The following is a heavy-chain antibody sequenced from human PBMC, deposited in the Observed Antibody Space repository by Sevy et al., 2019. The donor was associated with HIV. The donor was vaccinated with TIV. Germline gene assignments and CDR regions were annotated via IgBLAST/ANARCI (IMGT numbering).Heavy chain of an antibody. CDR3: ARIKLSGWRLDY. Sequence: SETLSLTCAVYGGSFSGYYWSWIRQPPGKGLEWIGEIDHGGGTKYNPSLRSRVTISVDTSKNQFSLKLNSVTAADTAVYYCARIKLSGWRLDYWGQGTLVTVSS. V-gene: IGHV4-34*01. J-gene: IGHJ4*02. D-gene: IGHD6-19*01. CDR2: IDHGGGT. CDR1: GGSFSGYY.